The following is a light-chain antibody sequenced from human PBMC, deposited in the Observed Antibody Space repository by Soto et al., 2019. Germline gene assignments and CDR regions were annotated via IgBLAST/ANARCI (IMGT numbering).Light chain of an antibody. J-gene: IGLJ1*01. CDR1: SSDVGGYNY. CDR2: DVR. Sequence: QSALTQPASVSGSPGQSITISCTGTSSDVGGYNYVSWYQQPPGKAPKLMIYDVRNRPSGVSNRFSGSKSVNTASLTISGLQDEDEADYYCSSYTTLSTYVFGTGTKLTVL. V-gene: IGLV2-14*01. CDR3: SSYTTLSTYV.